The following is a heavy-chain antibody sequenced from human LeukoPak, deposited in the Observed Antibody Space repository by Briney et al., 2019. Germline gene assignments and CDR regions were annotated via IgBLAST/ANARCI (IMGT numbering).Heavy chain of an antibody. CDR1: GGSFSGYY. CDR2: INHSGST. Sequence: SETLSLTCAVYGGSFSGYYWSWIRQPPGKGLEWIGEINHSGSTNYNLSLKSRVTISVDTSKNQFSLKLSSVTAADTAVYYCARTTSGNYYYYGMDVWGQGTTVTVSS. V-gene: IGHV4-34*01. D-gene: IGHD3-10*01. CDR3: ARTTSGNYYYYGMDV. J-gene: IGHJ6*02.